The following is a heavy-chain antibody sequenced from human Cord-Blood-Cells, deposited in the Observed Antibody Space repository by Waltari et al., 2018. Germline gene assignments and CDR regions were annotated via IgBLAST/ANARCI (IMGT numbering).Heavy chain of an antibody. J-gene: IGHJ3*02. CDR2: ISRRSGTV. V-gene: IGHV3-48*02. CDR3: ARADIAARAFDI. Sequence: EVQLVESGGGLVQPGGSLRLSCAASGFTFSSYIMHWFRQGPGKELWGVSSISRRSGTVFSEESVKGRVTISRDNAKNALYLQMNSLRDEDPAVYYCARADIAARAFDIWGQGKMVTVSS. CDR1: GFTFSSYI. D-gene: IGHD6-6*01.